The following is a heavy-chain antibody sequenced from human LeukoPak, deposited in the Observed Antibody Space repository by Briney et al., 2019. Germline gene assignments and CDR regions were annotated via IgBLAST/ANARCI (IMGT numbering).Heavy chain of an antibody. CDR3: AKLVLKGYCSGGSCLDY. D-gene: IGHD2-15*01. Sequence: GGSLRLSCAASGFTFSSYGMSWVRQAPGKGLEWVSAISDSGGSTYYADSVKGRFTISRDNSKNTLYLQMNSLRAEDTAVYYCAKLVLKGYCSGGSCLDYWGQGTLVTVSS. J-gene: IGHJ4*02. V-gene: IGHV3-23*01. CDR2: ISDSGGST. CDR1: GFTFSSYG.